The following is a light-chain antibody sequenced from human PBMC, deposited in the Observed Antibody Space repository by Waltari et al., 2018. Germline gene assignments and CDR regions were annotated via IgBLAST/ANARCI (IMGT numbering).Light chain of an antibody. CDR1: SSNIGAGYD. Sequence: QSVLTQPPSVSGAPGQRVTISCTGSSSNIGAGYDVHWYQQLPGTAPKLLIYDNTKRPSGVPDRFSGSKSGTSPSLASTGLQAEDEADYYCQSYDRSLSAWVFGTGTKVTVL. J-gene: IGLJ1*01. CDR3: QSYDRSLSAWV. CDR2: DNT. V-gene: IGLV1-40*01.